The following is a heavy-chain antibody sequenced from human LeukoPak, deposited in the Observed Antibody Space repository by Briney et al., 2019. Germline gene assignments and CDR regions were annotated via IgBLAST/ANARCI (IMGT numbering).Heavy chain of an antibody. V-gene: IGHV3-30-3*01. J-gene: IGHJ4*02. D-gene: IGHD4-23*01. CDR1: GFTFSSYA. CDR3: ARDSRDSGGEPFDY. Sequence: GRSLRLSCAAFGFTFSSYAMHWVRQAPGKGLEWVAVISYDGSNKYYADSVKGRFTISRDNSKNTLYLQMNSLRAEDTAVYYCARDSRDSGGEPFDYWGQGTLVTVSS. CDR2: ISYDGSNK.